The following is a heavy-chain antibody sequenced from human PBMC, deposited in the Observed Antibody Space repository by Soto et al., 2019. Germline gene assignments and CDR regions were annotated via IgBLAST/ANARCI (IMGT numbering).Heavy chain of an antibody. Sequence: EVQLLESGGGLVQPGGSLRLSCAASGFTFSSFAMTWVRQSPVKGLEWVSAISGGGGSTYYADSVKGRFTISRDNSKRTGFLQMNRPGGDGTGGYLCGKDRPLAPRSRMGAWGQGTTVTVSS. CDR3: GKDRPLAPRSRMGA. J-gene: IGHJ6*02. CDR1: GFTFSSFA. CDR2: ISGGGGST. V-gene: IGHV3-23*01.